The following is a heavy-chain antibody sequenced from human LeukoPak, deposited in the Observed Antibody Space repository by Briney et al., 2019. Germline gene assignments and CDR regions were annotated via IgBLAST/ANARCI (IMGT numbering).Heavy chain of an antibody. J-gene: IGHJ4*02. CDR1: GYTLTELS. CDR2: FVPEDGET. CDR3: ATPLNYYYGSGSYYKFDY. D-gene: IGHD3-10*01. Sequence: ASVKVSCKVSGYTLTELSMHWVRQAPGKGLEWMGGFVPEDGETIYAQKFQGRVTMTEDTSTDTAYMELSSLRSEDTAVYYCATPLNYYYGSGSYYKFDYWGQGTLVTVSS. V-gene: IGHV1-24*01.